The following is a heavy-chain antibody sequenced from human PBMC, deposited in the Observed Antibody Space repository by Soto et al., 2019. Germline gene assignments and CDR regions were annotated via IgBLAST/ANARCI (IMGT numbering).Heavy chain of an antibody. CDR3: AKQEASKLSRTDC. J-gene: IGHJ4*02. Sequence: PGGSLRLSCAASGFTFSNHAMTWVRQAPGKGLEWVSSIGDSGGATYYADSVKGRFTISRDNSKTTLYLQMSSLSAEDTAVYYCAKQEASKLSRTDCWGQGTLVTVSS. V-gene: IGHV3-23*01. D-gene: IGHD1-7*01. CDR2: IGDSGGAT. CDR1: GFTFSNHA.